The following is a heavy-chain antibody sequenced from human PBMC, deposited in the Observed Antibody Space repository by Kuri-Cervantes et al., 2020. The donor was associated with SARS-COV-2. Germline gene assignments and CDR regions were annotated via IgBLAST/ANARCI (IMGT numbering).Heavy chain of an antibody. D-gene: IGHD3-3*01. CDR3: AKPQRITIFGVVIMVDAFDI. CDR1: GFTFSSYG. CDR2: IWYDGSNK. J-gene: IGHJ3*02. V-gene: IGHV3-33*06. Sequence: GESLKISCAAAGFTFSSYGMHWVRQAPGKGLEWVAVIWYDGSNKYYADSVKGRFTISRDNANNSLYLQMNSLRAEDTAVYYCAKPQRITIFGVVIMVDAFDIWGQGTMVTVSS.